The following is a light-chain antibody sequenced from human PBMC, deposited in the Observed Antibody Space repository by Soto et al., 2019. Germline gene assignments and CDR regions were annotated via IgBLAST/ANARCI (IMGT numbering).Light chain of an antibody. V-gene: IGKV3-20*01. CDR3: QQYGRSGT. Sequence: EVVFTQTPYTLSLSPEGRVTLSFSARQSVSNNYLAWYQQKPGQAPRLLIYGASNRATGIPDRFSGSGSGTDFTLTISRLEPEDFAVYYCQQYGRSGTFGQGTNV. CDR2: GAS. CDR1: QSVSNNY. J-gene: IGKJ1*01.